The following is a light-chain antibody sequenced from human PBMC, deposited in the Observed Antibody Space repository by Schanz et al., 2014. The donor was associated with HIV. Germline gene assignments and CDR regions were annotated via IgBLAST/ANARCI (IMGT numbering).Light chain of an antibody. Sequence: QSALTQPASVSGSPGQSITISCTGTSSDIGGYNYVSWYQQHPGKAPKLILYDVDNRPAGVSNRFSGSKSGITASLTISGLQAEDEADYYCGSYTSSNTPWMFGGGTKLTVL. CDR1: SSDIGGYNY. J-gene: IGLJ3*02. CDR2: DVD. CDR3: GSYTSSNTPWM. V-gene: IGLV2-14*03.